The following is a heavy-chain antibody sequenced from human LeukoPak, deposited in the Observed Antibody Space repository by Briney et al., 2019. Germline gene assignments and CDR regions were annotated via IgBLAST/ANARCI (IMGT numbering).Heavy chain of an antibody. CDR2: ISGSGGTT. D-gene: IGHD4-17*01. J-gene: IGHJ3*02. CDR3: AKVFSYGEDYHEAFDI. V-gene: IGHV3-23*01. Sequence: GGSLRLSCAASGFTFSTFAMSWVRQAPVKELEWVSAISGSGGTTYYADSVKGRFTISRDRSKNILYLQMNSLRAEDTAVYFCAKVFSYGEDYHEAFDIWGQGTMVTVSS. CDR1: GFTFSTFA.